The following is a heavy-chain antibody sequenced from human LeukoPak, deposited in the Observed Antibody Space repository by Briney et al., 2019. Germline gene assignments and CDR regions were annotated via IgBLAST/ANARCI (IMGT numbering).Heavy chain of an antibody. D-gene: IGHD4-23*01. CDR2: ISYDGSNK. Sequence: GGSLRLSCAASGFTFSSYGMHWVRLAPGKGLEWVAVISYDGSNKYYADSVKGRFTISRDNSKNTLYLQMNSLRAEDTAVYYCAKAGGNSGEYFDYWGQGTLVTVSS. V-gene: IGHV3-30*18. J-gene: IGHJ4*02. CDR3: AKAGGNSGEYFDY. CDR1: GFTFSSYG.